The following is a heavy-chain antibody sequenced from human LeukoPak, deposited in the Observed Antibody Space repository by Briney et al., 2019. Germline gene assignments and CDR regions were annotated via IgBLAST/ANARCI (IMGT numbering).Heavy chain of an antibody. V-gene: IGHV3-53*01. D-gene: IGHD4-23*01. J-gene: IGHJ6*02. CDR3: ARGGNFPINYYGMHV. CDR1: GFIVSSNY. Sequence: PGGSLRLSCVASGFIVSSNYMTWVRQAPGKGLEWVSVIYSGGSTYYADSVKGRFTISRDNSKNTLFLQMNSLRVEDTAAYYCARGGNFPINYYGMHVWGQGTTVTVSS. CDR2: IYSGGST.